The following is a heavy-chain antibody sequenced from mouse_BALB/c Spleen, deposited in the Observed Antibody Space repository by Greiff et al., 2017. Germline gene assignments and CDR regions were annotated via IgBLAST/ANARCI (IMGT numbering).Heavy chain of an antibody. CDR2: ISYSGST. Sequence: EVQLQESGPGLVKPSQSLSLTCTVTGYSITSDYAWNWIRQFPGNKLEWMGYISYSGSTSYNPSLKSRISITRDTSKNQFFLQLNSVTTEDTATYYCARNGYYVYAMGYWGQGTSVTGSS. V-gene: IGHV3-2*02. CDR1: GYSITSDYA. J-gene: IGHJ4*01. CDR3: ARNGYYVYAMGY. D-gene: IGHD2-3*01.